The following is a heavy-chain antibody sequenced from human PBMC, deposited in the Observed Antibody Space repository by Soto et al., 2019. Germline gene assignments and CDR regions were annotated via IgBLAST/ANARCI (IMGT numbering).Heavy chain of an antibody. Sequence: EVQLLESGGGLVQPGGSLRLSCAASGFTFSSYAMSWVRQAPGKGLEWVSAISGSGGSTYYADSVKGRFTISRDNSKNTLYLKMNSLRAEDTAVYYCAKGTGRYSSSISSFDYWGQGTLVTVSS. D-gene: IGHD6-6*01. CDR2: ISGSGGST. CDR1: GFTFSSYA. J-gene: IGHJ4*02. CDR3: AKGTGRYSSSISSFDY. V-gene: IGHV3-23*01.